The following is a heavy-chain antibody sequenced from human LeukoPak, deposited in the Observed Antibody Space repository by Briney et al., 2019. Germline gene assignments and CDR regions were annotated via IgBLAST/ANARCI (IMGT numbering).Heavy chain of an antibody. J-gene: IGHJ4*02. CDR3: ARVDYYDSSSYFDY. Sequence: ASVKVSCKASGYTFTSYGISWVRQAPGQGLEWMGWISAYNGNTNYAQKLQGRVTMTTDTSTSTAYMELRSLRSDDTAVYYCARVDYYDSSSYFDYWGQGTPVTVSS. CDR2: ISAYNGNT. V-gene: IGHV1-18*01. CDR1: GYTFTSYG. D-gene: IGHD3-22*01.